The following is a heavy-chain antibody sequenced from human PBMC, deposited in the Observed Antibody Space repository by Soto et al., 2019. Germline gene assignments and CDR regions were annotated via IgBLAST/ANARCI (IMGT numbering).Heavy chain of an antibody. J-gene: IGHJ4*02. CDR1: GFTFSSHP. CDR3: ALGRYYDFWSGYYTNY. CDR2: ISFDGSST. D-gene: IGHD3-3*01. Sequence: GGSLRLSCAASGFTFSSHPMHWVRQAPGKGLEWVGVISFDGSSTSYADSVKGRFTISRDNAKNTLYLQMNSLRAEDTAVYYCALGRYYDFWSGYYTNYWGQGTLVTVSS. V-gene: IGHV3-30*04.